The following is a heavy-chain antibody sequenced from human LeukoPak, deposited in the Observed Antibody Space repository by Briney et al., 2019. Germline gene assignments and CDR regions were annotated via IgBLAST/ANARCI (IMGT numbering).Heavy chain of an antibody. D-gene: IGHD4-17*01. CDR2: IYSGGGT. CDR3: ARDQWSYGDYARGAFDT. V-gene: IGHV3-66*01. J-gene: IGHJ3*02. CDR1: GFTFSSYG. Sequence: GGSLRLSCAASGFTFSSYGMHWVRQAPGKGLEWVSVIYSGGGTYYADSVKGRFTISRDISKNTVSLQMNSLRAEDTAVYYCARDQWSYGDYARGAFDTWGQGTMVTVSS.